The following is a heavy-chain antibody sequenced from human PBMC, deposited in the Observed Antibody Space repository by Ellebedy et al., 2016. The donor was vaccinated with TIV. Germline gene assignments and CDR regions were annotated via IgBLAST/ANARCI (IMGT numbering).Heavy chain of an antibody. Sequence: ASVKVSXXASGGTFSSYAISWVRQAPGQGLEWMGGIIPIFGTANYAQKFLGRVTITADESTSTAYMELSSLRSEDTAVYYCARGAAVATIRLYYYYGMDVWGQGTTVTVSS. CDR1: GGTFSSYA. J-gene: IGHJ6*02. D-gene: IGHD5-12*01. CDR2: IIPIFGTA. CDR3: ARGAAVATIRLYYYYGMDV. V-gene: IGHV1-69*13.